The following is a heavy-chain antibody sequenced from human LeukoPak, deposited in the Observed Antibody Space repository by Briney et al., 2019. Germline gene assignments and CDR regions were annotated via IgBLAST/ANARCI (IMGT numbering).Heavy chain of an antibody. D-gene: IGHD5-24*01. Sequence: SETLSLTCAVYGGSFSGYYWSWIRQPPGKGLEWIGEINPRGSTNYNPSLKGRVTLSADTSKNQFSLTLNSVTAADTAVYYCARRRLGYYFDYWGQGTLVTVSS. CDR2: INPRGST. CDR3: ARRRLGYYFDY. J-gene: IGHJ4*02. CDR1: GGSFSGYY. V-gene: IGHV4-34*01.